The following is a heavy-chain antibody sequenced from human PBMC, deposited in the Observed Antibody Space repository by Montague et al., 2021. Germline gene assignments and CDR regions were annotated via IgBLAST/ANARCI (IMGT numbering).Heavy chain of an antibody. CDR3: ARNLASAAPGAFDI. CDR2: ITLDGSST. V-gene: IGHV3-74*01. J-gene: IGHJ3*02. Sequence: SLRLSCAASGFSFSSYWMHWVRQAPGKGLLWVSRITLDGSSTTFVDSVKGRFTTSRDNAKATPYLQMNSLRVEDTAVYYCARNLASAAPGAFDIWGQGTMVTVSS. D-gene: IGHD6-13*01. CDR1: GFSFSSYW.